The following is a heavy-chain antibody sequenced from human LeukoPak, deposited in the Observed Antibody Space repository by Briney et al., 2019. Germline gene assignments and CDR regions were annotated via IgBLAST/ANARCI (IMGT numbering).Heavy chain of an antibody. CDR3: ARDVYDYVWGSYRLFDY. D-gene: IGHD3-16*02. CDR2: ISSSGSTI. V-gene: IGHV3-48*03. J-gene: IGHJ4*02. Sequence: GGSLRLCCAASGFTFSSYEMNWVRQAPGKGLEWVSYISSSGSTIYYADSVKGRFTISRDNAKNSLYLQMNSLRAEDAAVYYCARDVYDYVWGSYRLFDYWGQGTLVTVSS. CDR1: GFTFSSYE.